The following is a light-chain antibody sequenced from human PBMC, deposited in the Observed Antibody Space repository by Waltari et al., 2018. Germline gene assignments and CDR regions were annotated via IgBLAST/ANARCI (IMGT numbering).Light chain of an antibody. CDR2: GAS. J-gene: IGKJ3*01. CDR3: QQYDTSWGFA. Sequence: EIVLTQSPGTLSLSPGERAALSCRASRTVSSNFLAWYQQRPGQAPRLLIYGASSRAPGIPDRFSGSGSGTEFTLTISRLDPEDFAVYYCQQYDTSWGFAFGPGTKVEIK. CDR1: RTVSSNF. V-gene: IGKV3-20*01.